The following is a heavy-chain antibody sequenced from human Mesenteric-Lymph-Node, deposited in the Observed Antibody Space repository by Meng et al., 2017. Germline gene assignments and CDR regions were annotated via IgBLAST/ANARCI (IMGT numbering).Heavy chain of an antibody. J-gene: IGHJ3*02. CDR2: INPETDVT. V-gene: IGHV1-2*06. CDR3: ARDKSYDRSVDFYDDVLEI. D-gene: IGHD5/OR15-5a*01. CDR1: GDGFPCYH. Sequence: ASVQVTCRASGDGFPCYHIHWVRQVAGQGRQWMGRINPETDVTTYAQKFQGRVTMTGDTSISTAYMELSSLNSDDTAVYCCARDKSYDRSVDFYDDVLEIWGQGTMVTVSS.